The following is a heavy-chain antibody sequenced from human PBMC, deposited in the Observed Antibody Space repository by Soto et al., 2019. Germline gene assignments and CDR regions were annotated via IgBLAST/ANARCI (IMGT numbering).Heavy chain of an antibody. CDR3: AKDTRDIVVVPAAMMYYYGMDV. Sequence: QVQLVESGGGVVQPGRSLRLSCAASGFTFSSYGMHWVRQAPGKGLEWVAVISYDGSNKYYADSVKGRFTISRDNSKNTLYLQMNSLRADDTAVYYCAKDTRDIVVVPAAMMYYYGMDVWGQGTTVTVSS. CDR1: GFTFSSYG. J-gene: IGHJ6*02. V-gene: IGHV3-30*18. CDR2: ISYDGSNK. D-gene: IGHD2-2*01.